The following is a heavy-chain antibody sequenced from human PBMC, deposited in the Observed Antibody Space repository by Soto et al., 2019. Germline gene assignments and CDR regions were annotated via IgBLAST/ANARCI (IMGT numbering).Heavy chain of an antibody. CDR1: GFTFTNYA. J-gene: IGHJ4*02. V-gene: IGHV3-23*01. D-gene: IGHD6-19*01. CDR3: ARTDKFNSQSSGWANRFDY. CDR2: ITPTGAT. Sequence: ERQLLESGGGLVQPGGSLRLFCAASGFTFTNYAMTWVRQAPGKGLEWVSTITPTGATFYGDTVKGRFTISRDNSRSTVFLQMNSLRAEDTAMYYCARTDKFNSQSSGWANRFDYWGQGTLVTVSS.